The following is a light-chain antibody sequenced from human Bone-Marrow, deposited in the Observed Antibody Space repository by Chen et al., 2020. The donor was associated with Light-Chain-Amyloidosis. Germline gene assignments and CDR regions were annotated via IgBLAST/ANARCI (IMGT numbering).Light chain of an antibody. Sequence: QSALTQPASGSGSPGQSIPISCPGTSSDVGCDNHVSWYQQHPDKAPKLMIYEVTNRPSWVPDRFSGSKSDNTASLTISGLQTEDEADYFCSSYTITNTLVFGSGTRVTVL. V-gene: IGLV2-14*01. CDR1: SSDVGCDNH. J-gene: IGLJ1*01. CDR3: SSYTITNTLV. CDR2: EVT.